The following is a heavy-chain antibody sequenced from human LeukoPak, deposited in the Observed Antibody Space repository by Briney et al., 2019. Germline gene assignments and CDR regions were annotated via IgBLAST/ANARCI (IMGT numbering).Heavy chain of an antibody. CDR2: IWYDGSNK. J-gene: IGHJ5*02. CDR3: ARDINGEGFDP. V-gene: IGHV3-33*01. CDR1: GFTFSSYG. D-gene: IGHD2-8*01. Sequence: GGSLRLSCAASGFTFSSYGMHWVRQAPGKGLEWVAVIWYDGSNKYYADSVKGRFTISRDNSKNTLYLQMSSLRAEDTAVYYCARDINGEGFDPWGQGTLVTVSS.